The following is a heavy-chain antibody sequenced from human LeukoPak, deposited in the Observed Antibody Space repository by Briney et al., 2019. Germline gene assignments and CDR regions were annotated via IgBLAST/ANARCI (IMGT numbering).Heavy chain of an antibody. CDR1: GYTFTGYY. J-gene: IGHJ5*02. CDR2: INPNSGGT. V-gene: IGHV1-2*06. D-gene: IGHD2-15*01. CDR3: AREKGGEDWFDP. Sequence: GASVKVSCKASGYTFTGYYMHWVRQAPGQGLEWMGRINPNSGGTNYAQKFQGRVTMTTDTSTSTAYMELRSLRSDDTAVYYCAREKGGEDWFDPWGQGTLVTVSA.